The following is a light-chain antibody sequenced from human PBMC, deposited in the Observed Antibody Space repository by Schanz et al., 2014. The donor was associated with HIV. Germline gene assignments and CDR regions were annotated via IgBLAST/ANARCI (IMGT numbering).Light chain of an antibody. V-gene: IGKV1-5*03. J-gene: IGKJ4*01. CDR1: QSISSW. CDR3: QQLGT. Sequence: DVQMTQSPSTLSASVGDRVTITCRASQSISSWLAWYQQKPGKAPNLLIYQASSLNIGVPSRFSGSGSGTHFTLTISGLQPEDFATYYCQQLGTFGGGTKVDIK. CDR2: QAS.